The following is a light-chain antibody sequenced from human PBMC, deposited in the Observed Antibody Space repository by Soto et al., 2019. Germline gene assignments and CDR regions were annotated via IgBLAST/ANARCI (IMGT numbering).Light chain of an antibody. J-gene: IGLJ3*02. CDR2: EDY. Sequence: QSALTQPASVSGSPGQSITISCTGSSSDVGSYNLVSWYQQHPGKAPKLIIYEDYKRPSGVSNRFSGSKSGNTASLTIAGLQAGDEADYYCCSYAGGNSWVFGGGTKLTVL. V-gene: IGLV2-23*01. CDR1: SSDVGSYNL. CDR3: CSYAGGNSWV.